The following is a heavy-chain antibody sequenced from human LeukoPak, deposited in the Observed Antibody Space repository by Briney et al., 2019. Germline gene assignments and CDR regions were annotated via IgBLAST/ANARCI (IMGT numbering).Heavy chain of an antibody. Sequence: GGSLRLSCVGSGFTFSSFSMGWVRQAPGKGLEWVADMQSDGSEKYYVDSLKGRFTISRDNARSSLYLQMNSLRAEDTAVYYCATCEWPHSHKYWGQGTLVTVSS. D-gene: IGHD3-3*01. CDR3: ATCEWPHSHKY. J-gene: IGHJ4*02. V-gene: IGHV3-7*01. CDR2: MQSDGSEK. CDR1: GFTFSSFS.